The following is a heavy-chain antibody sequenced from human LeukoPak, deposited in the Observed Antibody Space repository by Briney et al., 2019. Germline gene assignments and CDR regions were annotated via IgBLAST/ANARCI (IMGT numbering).Heavy chain of an antibody. V-gene: IGHV4-34*01. J-gene: IGHJ1*01. Sequence: SETLSLTCGVHGESLNDYYWSWIRQSPGKGLEWIGEITHNGSTTFNPSLESRLTVSVDTSKNQFSLKLTSVTAADASVYFCARGFCRGESCYSGEYFQHWGQGTLVTVSS. CDR2: ITHNGST. D-gene: IGHD2-15*01. CDR3: ARGFCRGESCYSGEYFQH. CDR1: GESLNDYY.